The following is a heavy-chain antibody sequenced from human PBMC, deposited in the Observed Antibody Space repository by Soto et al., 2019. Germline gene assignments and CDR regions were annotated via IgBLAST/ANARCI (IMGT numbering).Heavy chain of an antibody. J-gene: IGHJ4*02. D-gene: IGHD4-17*01. CDR2: ISGSGGST. CDR3: AKDANGDYACDY. Sequence: EVQLLESGGGLVQPGGSLRLSCAASGFTFSSYAMSWVRQAPGKGLEWVSAISGSGGSTYYADSVKGRFTISRDNSKNTRYLQMNSLGAEDTAVYYCAKDANGDYACDYWGQGTLVTVSS. CDR1: GFTFSSYA. V-gene: IGHV3-23*01.